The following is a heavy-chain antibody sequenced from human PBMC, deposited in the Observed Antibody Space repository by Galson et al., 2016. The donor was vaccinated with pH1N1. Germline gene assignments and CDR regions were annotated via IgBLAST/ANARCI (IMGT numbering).Heavy chain of an antibody. J-gene: IGHJ3*02. D-gene: IGHD2-21*01. CDR1: GFTFTDYY. Sequence: SLRLSCAASGFTFTDYYLGWIRQAPGRGLEWISYISNSSATLNYADSVKGRFTISRDNAENSLYLQMNNLRAEDTAVYYCARNRWGLLNDHGAFDIWGQGTMVTVSS. V-gene: IGHV3-11*01. CDR2: ISNSSATL. CDR3: ARNRWGLLNDHGAFDI.